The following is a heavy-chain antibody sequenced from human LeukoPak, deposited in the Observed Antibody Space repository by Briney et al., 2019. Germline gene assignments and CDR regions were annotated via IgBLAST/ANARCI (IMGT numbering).Heavy chain of an antibody. V-gene: IGHV6-1*01. J-gene: IGHJ4*02. CDR3: AREVDSTLDY. D-gene: IGHD5-12*01. CDR1: GDSVSTESAA. Sequence: SQTLSLTCAISGDSVSTESAAWNWIRQSPSRGLEWLGRTYYRSKWYKDYSVSEKSRITINPDTSKSQLSLQLNSVTPEDTAVYYCAREVDSTLDYWGQGTLVTVSS. CDR2: TYYRSKWYK.